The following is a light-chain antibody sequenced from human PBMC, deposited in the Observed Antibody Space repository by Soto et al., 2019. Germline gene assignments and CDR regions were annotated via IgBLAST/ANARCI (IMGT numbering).Light chain of an antibody. CDR1: QSISSH. J-gene: IGKJ1*01. V-gene: IGKV3-11*01. CDR2: DAS. CDR3: QQYSASPRT. Sequence: EIVLTQSAANLALCPGEGATLXCRASQSISSHFVWYQQKPGQAPRLVIYDASNRAHGTPARFSGSGSATAFTRPISRLEPEDFAVYYCQQYSASPRTFGQGTKVDIK.